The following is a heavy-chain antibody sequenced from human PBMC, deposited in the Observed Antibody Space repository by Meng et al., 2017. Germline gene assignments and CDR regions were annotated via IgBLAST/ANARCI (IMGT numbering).Heavy chain of an antibody. D-gene: IGHD3-10*02. V-gene: IGHV3-21*01. J-gene: IGHJ4*01. CDR1: GFTFSSYS. Sequence: GESLKISCAASGFTFSSYSMNWVRQAPGKGLEWVSSISSSSSYIYYADSVKGRFTISRDNAKNSLYLQMNSLRAEDTAVYYCARGGFVRVAGTTDYWGQGTQVTVSS. CDR2: ISSSSSYI. CDR3: ARGGFVRVAGTTDY.